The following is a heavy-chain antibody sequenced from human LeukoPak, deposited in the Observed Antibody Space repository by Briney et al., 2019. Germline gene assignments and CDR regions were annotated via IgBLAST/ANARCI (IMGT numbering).Heavy chain of an antibody. CDR3: ARSAGLKSTYYDYVWGSYRYPFDFDY. J-gene: IGHJ4*02. D-gene: IGHD3-16*02. Sequence: ASVKVSCKASGYTFTGYYMHWVRQAPGQGLEWMGWINPNRGGTNYAQKFQGRVTMTRDTSISTAYMELSRLRSDDTDVYYCARSAGLKSTYYDYVWGSYRYPFDFDYWGQGTLVTVSS. V-gene: IGHV1-2*02. CDR1: GYTFTGYY. CDR2: INPNRGGT.